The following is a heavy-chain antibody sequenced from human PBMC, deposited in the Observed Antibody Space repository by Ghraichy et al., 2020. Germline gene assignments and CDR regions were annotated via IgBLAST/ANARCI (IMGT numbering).Heavy chain of an antibody. CDR3: ARDPPATAAAGTVDY. Sequence: ASVKVSCKASGYIFTSYGISWVRQAPGQGLEWMGWISAYNGNTMDAQKLQGRGTMTTDTSTSTAYMELRSLRSDDTAVYYCARDPPATAAAGTVDYWGQGTLVNVSS. CDR2: ISAYNGNT. CDR1: GYIFTSYG. V-gene: IGHV1-18*04. D-gene: IGHD6-13*01. J-gene: IGHJ4*02.